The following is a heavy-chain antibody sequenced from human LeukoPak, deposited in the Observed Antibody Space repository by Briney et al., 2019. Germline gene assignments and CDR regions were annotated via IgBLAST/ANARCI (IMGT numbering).Heavy chain of an antibody. J-gene: IGHJ4*02. V-gene: IGHV3-23*01. Sequence: GGSLRLSCAASGFTFSSYAMSWVRQAPGKGLQWVATIGGSGSSTYYADSVKGRFTISRDNSKNTLYLQMNSLRAEDTAVYYCARAPPGIWGQGTLVTVSS. CDR1: GFTFSSYA. CDR3: ARAPPGI. CDR2: IGGSGSST.